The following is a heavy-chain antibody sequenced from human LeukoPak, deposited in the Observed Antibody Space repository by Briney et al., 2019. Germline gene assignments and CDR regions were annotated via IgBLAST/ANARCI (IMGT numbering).Heavy chain of an antibody. J-gene: IGHJ4*02. CDR3: ARVGPTMVRGVPSYDY. Sequence: SETLSLNCAVYSGSCSGYYWSWLRQPPGQGLEWIVKINNGGSTNDNTSLKSRVTISVDTSKNQFSLKLSSVTAADTAVYYCARVGPTMVRGVPSYDYCDQGTLVTVSS. D-gene: IGHD3-10*01. V-gene: IGHV4-34*01. CDR2: INNGGST. CDR1: SGSCSGYY.